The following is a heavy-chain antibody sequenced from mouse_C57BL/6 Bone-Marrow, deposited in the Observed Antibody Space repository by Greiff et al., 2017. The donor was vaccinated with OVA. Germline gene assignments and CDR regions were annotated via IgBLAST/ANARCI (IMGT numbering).Heavy chain of an antibody. V-gene: IGHV1-69*01. J-gene: IGHJ4*01. CDR3: ARSPLLLRYAMDY. Sequence: QVQLKQPGAELVMPGASVKLSCKASAYTFTSYWMHWVKQRPGQGLEWIGEIDPSDSYTNYNQKFKGKSTLTVDKSSSTAYMQLSSLTSEDSAVYYCARSPLLLRYAMDYWGQGTSVTVSS. CDR1: AYTFTSYW. CDR2: IDPSDSYT. D-gene: IGHD1-1*01.